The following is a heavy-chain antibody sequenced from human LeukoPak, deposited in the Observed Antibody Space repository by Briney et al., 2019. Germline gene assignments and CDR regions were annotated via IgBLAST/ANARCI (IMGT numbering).Heavy chain of an antibody. CDR3: AKGCSSTSCAIEFDS. D-gene: IGHD2-2*01. J-gene: IGHJ4*02. Sequence: GGSLRLSCAASGFTFRSYGMHWVRQAPGKGLEWVAVISYDGSNKYYADSVKGRFTISRDNSKDTVYVEMNSLRPEDTALYYCAKGCSSTSCAIEFDSWGQGTLVTVSS. CDR1: GFTFRSYG. V-gene: IGHV3-30*18. CDR2: ISYDGSNK.